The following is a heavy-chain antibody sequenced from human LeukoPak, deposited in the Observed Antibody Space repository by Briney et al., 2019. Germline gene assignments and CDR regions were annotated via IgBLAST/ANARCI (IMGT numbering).Heavy chain of an antibody. CDR1: GYTFTGYY. J-gene: IGHJ6*03. V-gene: IGHV1-2*02. CDR3: AREGLPTLFGYYYYYYMDV. CDR2: INPNSGGT. D-gene: IGHD3-16*01. Sequence: ASVKVSCKASGYTFTGYYMHWVRQAPGQGLEWMGWINPNSGGTNYAQKFQGRVTMTRDTSISTAYMELSRLRSDDTAVYYCAREGLPTLFGYYYYYYMDVWGKGTTVTISS.